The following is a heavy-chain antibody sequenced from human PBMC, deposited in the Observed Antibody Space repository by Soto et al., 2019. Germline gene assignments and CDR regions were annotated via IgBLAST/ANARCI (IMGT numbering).Heavy chain of an antibody. J-gene: IGHJ6*02. CDR1: GFTFNTYG. Sequence: GGSLRLSCTTSGFTFNTYGMHWVRQAPGKGLEWVAIIWYDGSNKYYADSVRGRFTIPRDNSKNTLYLQMNSLRAEDTAVYYCARDLYYYGSGSYYNADYYYGMDVWGQGTTVTVSS. CDR3: ARDLYYYGSGSYYNADYYYGMDV. CDR2: IWYDGSNK. V-gene: IGHV3-33*01. D-gene: IGHD3-10*01.